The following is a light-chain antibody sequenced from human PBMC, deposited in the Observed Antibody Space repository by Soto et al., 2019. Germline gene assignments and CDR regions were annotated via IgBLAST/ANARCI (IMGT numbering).Light chain of an antibody. J-gene: IGKJ1*01. CDR2: GAS. Sequence: EIVMTQSQATLSVSPGERATLXFRASQSVSSNLAWYQQKPGQAPRLLIYGASTRATGIPARLSGSGSGTEFTLTISSLQSEDFAVYYCQQYGSSPWTFGQGTKVDIK. CDR3: QQYGSSPWT. V-gene: IGKV3-15*01. CDR1: QSVSSN.